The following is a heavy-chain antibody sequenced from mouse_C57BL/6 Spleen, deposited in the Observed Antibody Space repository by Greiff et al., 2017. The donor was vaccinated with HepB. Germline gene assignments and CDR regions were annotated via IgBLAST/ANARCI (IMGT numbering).Heavy chain of an antibody. J-gene: IGHJ2*01. Sequence: EVQLQQSGAELVRPGASVKLSCTASGFNIKDDYMHWVKQRPEQGLEWIGWIDPENGDTEYASKFQGKATITADTSSNTAYLQLSSLTSEDTAVYDGTTGDMGTGYYGGQGTTLTVSS. V-gene: IGHV14-4*01. CDR1: GFNIKDDY. D-gene: IGHD2-14*01. CDR3: TTGDMGTGYY. CDR2: IDPENGDT.